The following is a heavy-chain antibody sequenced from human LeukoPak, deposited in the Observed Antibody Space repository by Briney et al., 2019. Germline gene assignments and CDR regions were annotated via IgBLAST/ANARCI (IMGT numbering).Heavy chain of an antibody. CDR1: GYSISSGYY. J-gene: IGHJ3*02. V-gene: IGHV4-38-2*02. CDR2: IYHTWST. D-gene: IGHD3-10*01. Sequence: SETLSLTCTVSGYSISSGYYWGWIRQPPGKGLEWIGSIYHTWSTYYHPSLKIRVTISVDRSKNQFSLKLRSVTAADTAVYYCARLLWFGELPNAFDIWGQGTMVTVSS. CDR3: ARLLWFGELPNAFDI.